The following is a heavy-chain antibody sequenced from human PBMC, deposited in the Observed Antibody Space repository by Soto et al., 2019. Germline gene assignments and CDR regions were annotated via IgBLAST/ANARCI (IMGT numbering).Heavy chain of an antibody. CDR2: IFHTGST. V-gene: IGHV4-4*02. CDR3: AKTVGAILDY. CDR1: GGSIPSTNW. J-gene: IGHJ4*02. D-gene: IGHD1-26*01. Sequence: QVQLQESGPGLVKPSGTLSLSCAVSGGSIPSTNWWSWVRQPPGKGLEWIGEIFHTGSTNYNPSLKGRVTISLDKPKNQFSLEVSSVTAADTAVYYCAKTVGAILDYWGQGTLVTVSS.